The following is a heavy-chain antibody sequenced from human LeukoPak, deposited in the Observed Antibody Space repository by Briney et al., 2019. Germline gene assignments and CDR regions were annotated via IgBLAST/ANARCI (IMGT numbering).Heavy chain of an antibody. Sequence: SVKVSCKASGGTFSSYAISWVRQAPGQGLEWMGRIIPILGIANYAQKFQGRVTITADKSTSTAYMELSTLRSEDTAVYYCARDATYYYDSSGYYFDYWGQGTLVTVSS. D-gene: IGHD3-22*01. CDR2: IIPILGIA. V-gene: IGHV1-69*04. CDR1: GGTFSSYA. J-gene: IGHJ4*02. CDR3: ARDATYYYDSSGYYFDY.